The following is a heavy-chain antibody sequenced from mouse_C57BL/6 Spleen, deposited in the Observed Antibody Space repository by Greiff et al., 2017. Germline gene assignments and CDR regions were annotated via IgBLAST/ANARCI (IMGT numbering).Heavy chain of an antibody. CDR2: INPYNGDT. J-gene: IGHJ3*01. CDR1: GYSFTGYF. V-gene: IGHV1-20*01. D-gene: IGHD2-4*01. Sequence: EVQVVESGPELVKPGDSVKISCKASGYSFTGYFMNWVMQSHGKSLEWIGRINPYNGDTFYNQKFKGKATLTVDKSSSTAHMELRSLTSEDSAVYYCANDYDEEEFAYWGQGTLVTVSA. CDR3: ANDYDEEEFAY.